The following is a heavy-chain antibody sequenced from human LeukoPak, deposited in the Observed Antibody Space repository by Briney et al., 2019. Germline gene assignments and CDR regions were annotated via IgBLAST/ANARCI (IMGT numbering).Heavy chain of an antibody. Sequence: VASVKVSCKASGGAFSSYAISWVRQAPGQGLEWMGGIIPIFGTANYAQKFQGRVTITADKSTSTAYMELSSLRSEDTAAYYCARKTSGDYYDSSGYIFDYWGQGTLVTVSS. CDR1: GGAFSSYA. V-gene: IGHV1-69*06. CDR2: IIPIFGTA. D-gene: IGHD3-22*01. CDR3: ARKTSGDYYDSSGYIFDY. J-gene: IGHJ4*02.